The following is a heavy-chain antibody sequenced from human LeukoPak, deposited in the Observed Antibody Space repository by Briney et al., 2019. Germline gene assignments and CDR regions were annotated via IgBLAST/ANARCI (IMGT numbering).Heavy chain of an antibody. V-gene: IGHV1-2*02. CDR2: INPNSGGT. CDR1: GYTFTGYY. Sequence: ASVKVSCKASGYTFTGYYMHWVRQAPGQGLEWMGWINPNSGGTNYAQKFQGRVTMTRDTSISTAYMELSRLRSDDTAVYYCARNPTRPDSSSWYGYYFDYWGQGTLVTVSS. CDR3: ARNPTRPDSSSWYGYYFDY. D-gene: IGHD6-13*01. J-gene: IGHJ4*02.